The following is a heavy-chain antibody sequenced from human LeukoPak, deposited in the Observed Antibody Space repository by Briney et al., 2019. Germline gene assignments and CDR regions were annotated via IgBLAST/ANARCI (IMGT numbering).Heavy chain of an antibody. CDR1: GFTFSNYW. CDR3: ASASSHRIAAGGDY. J-gene: IGHJ4*02. Sequence: PGGSLRLSCAASGFTFSNYWMHWVRQAPGKGLVWVSRINSDGSCRNYADSVKGRFTISRDNAKNTLYLQMNSLRAEDTAVYYCASASSHRIAAGGDYWGQGTLVTVSS. V-gene: IGHV3-74*01. CDR2: INSDGSCR. D-gene: IGHD6-13*01.